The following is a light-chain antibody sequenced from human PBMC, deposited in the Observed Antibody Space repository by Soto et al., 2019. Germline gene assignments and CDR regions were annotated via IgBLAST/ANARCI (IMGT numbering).Light chain of an antibody. V-gene: IGKV3-11*01. CDR2: ETS. Sequence: EIVLTQSPATLSLSPGESATLSCRASQSVRSYLAWYQKKPGQAPRLLIYETSNRATGVPARFSGSGSGTDGTITISSLEAEDCEVYDGQQRSLWPLTFGGGTKVDIK. J-gene: IGKJ4*01. CDR3: QQRSLWPLT. CDR1: QSVRSY.